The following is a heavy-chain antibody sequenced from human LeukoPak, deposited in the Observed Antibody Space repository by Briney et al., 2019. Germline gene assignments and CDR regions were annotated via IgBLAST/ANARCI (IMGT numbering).Heavy chain of an antibody. J-gene: IGHJ3*02. D-gene: IGHD4-23*01. CDR1: GYTFTDYY. CDR2: INPNSGGT. V-gene: IGHV1-2*02. Sequence: ASVKVSCKASGYTFTDYYMHWVRQAPGQGLEWMGWINPNSGGTNYAQKFQGRVTMTKDTSISTAYMELSRLRADDTAVYYCARDRWGAFDIWGQGTMVTVSS. CDR3: ARDRWGAFDI.